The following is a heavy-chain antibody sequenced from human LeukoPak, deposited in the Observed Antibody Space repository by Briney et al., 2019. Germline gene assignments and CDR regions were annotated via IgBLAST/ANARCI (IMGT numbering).Heavy chain of an antibody. V-gene: IGHV4-38-2*01. CDR2: IYHSGST. CDR3: ARAPVRGVIIYFDY. J-gene: IGHJ4*02. CDR1: GYSISSGYY. D-gene: IGHD3-10*01. Sequence: SETLSLTCAVSGYSISSGYYWDWIRQPPGKGLEWIGSIYHSGSTYYNPSLKSRVTISVDTSKNQFSLKLSSVTAADTAVYYCARAPVRGVIIYFDYWGQGTLVTVSS.